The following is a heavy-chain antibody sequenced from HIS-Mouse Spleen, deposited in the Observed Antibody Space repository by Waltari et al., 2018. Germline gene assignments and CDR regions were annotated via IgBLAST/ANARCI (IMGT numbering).Heavy chain of an antibody. Sequence: EVQLVESGGGLVQPGRSLRLSCAASGFTFDGFARRGVRQAPGKGRSWVSGMSWNSGSLGYADSVKVRFTISRDNAKNSLYLQMNSLRAEDTALYYCAKDGRSLNYWGQGTLVTVSS. V-gene: IGHV3-9*01. J-gene: IGHJ4*02. CDR2: MSWNSGSL. CDR1: GFTFDGFA. CDR3: AKDGRSLNY.